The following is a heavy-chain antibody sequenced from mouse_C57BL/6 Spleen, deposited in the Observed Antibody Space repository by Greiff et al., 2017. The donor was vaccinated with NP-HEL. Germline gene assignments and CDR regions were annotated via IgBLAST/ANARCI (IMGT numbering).Heavy chain of an antibody. Sequence: DVKLVESGGGLVKPGGSLKLSCAASGFTFSSYAMSWVRQTPEKRLEWVATISDGGSYTYYPDNVKGRFTISRDNAKNNLYLQMSHLKSEDTAMYYCARDDSNYGDAMDYWGQGTSVTVSS. V-gene: IGHV5-4*01. CDR1: GFTFSSYA. CDR3: ARDDSNYGDAMDY. J-gene: IGHJ4*01. CDR2: ISDGGSYT. D-gene: IGHD2-5*01.